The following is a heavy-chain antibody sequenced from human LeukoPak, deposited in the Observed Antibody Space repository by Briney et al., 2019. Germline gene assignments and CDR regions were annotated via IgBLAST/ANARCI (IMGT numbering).Heavy chain of an antibody. J-gene: IGHJ1*01. CDR3: ARDLPFEGVLEWLLEY. Sequence: GASVKVSCKASGGTFSSYAISWVRQAPGQGLEWMGRIIPIFGTANYAQKFRGRVTITTDESTSTAYMELIRLKSDDTAVYYCARDLPFEGVLEWLLEYWGQGTLVTVSS. V-gene: IGHV1-69*05. D-gene: IGHD3-3*01. CDR2: IIPIFGTA. CDR1: GGTFSSYA.